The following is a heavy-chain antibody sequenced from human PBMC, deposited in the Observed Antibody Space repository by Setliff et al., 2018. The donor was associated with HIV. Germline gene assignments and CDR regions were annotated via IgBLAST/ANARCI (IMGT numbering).Heavy chain of an antibody. Sequence: GASLTLSCKGPEYDFTNYWIGWVRQMPGRGLEWLGITYPAASHTIYSPSFQGQVTISVDTSITTVYLQWSSLKASDSAMYYCVRRTWSDVRMDPWGQGTLVTVSS. J-gene: IGHJ5*02. CDR1: EYDFTNYW. V-gene: IGHV5-51*01. CDR2: TYPAASHT. CDR3: VRRTWSDVRMDP. D-gene: IGHD1-1*01.